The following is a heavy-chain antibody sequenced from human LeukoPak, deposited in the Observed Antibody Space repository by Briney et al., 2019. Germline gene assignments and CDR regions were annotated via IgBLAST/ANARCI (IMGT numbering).Heavy chain of an antibody. V-gene: IGHV4-39*01. Sequence: PSETLSLTCTVSGGSISSSSYYWGWIRQPPGKGLEWIGSIYYSGSTYYNPSLKSRVTISVDTPKNQFSLKLSSVTAADTAVYYCAIGSSSSWTDWGQGTLVTVSS. D-gene: IGHD6-13*01. CDR3: AIGSSSSWTD. J-gene: IGHJ4*02. CDR1: GGSISSSSYY. CDR2: IYYSGST.